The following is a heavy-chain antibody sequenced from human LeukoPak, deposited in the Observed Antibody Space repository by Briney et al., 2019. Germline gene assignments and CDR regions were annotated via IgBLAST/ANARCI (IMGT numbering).Heavy chain of an antibody. CDR3: ARVSPSGVWDV. V-gene: IGHV4-61*02. Sequence: SETLSLTCTVSGGSISGINYYWTWIRQPARKGLEWIGRIYTTGSSNYNPSLKSRVTISVDTSNNQFSLKLSSVTAADTAVYYCARVSPSGVWDVWGQGTTVTVSS. CDR2: IYTTGSS. D-gene: IGHD3-10*01. CDR1: GGSISGINYY. J-gene: IGHJ6*02.